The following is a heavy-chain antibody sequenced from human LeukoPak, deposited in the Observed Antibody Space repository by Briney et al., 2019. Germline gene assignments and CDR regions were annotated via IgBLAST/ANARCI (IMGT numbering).Heavy chain of an antibody. CDR2: ISSSSSTI. Sequence: GGSQRLSCAASGFTFSSYSMNWVRQAPGKGLEWVSYISSSSSTIYYADSVKGRFTISRDNAKNSLYLQMNSLRAEDTAVYYCARVTSGYSYGQVGYWGQGTLVTVSS. CDR3: ARVTSGYSYGQVGY. CDR1: GFTFSSYS. V-gene: IGHV3-48*01. J-gene: IGHJ4*02. D-gene: IGHD5-18*01.